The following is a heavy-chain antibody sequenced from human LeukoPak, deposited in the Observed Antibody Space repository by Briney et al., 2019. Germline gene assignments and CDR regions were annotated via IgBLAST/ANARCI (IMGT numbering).Heavy chain of an antibody. CDR1: GGSISSYY. V-gene: IGHV4-59*01. Sequence: NPSETLSLTCTVSGGSISSYYWSWIRQPPGKGLEWIGYIYDSGSTNYNPSLKSRVTISVDTSKNQFSLKLSSVTAADTAVYYCARGYYDSSGYYSRGEFDYWGQGTLVTVSS. D-gene: IGHD3-22*01. CDR2: IYDSGST. J-gene: IGHJ4*02. CDR3: ARGYYDSSGYYSRGEFDY.